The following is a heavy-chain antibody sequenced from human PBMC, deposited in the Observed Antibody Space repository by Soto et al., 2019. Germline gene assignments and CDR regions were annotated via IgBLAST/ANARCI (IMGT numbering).Heavy chain of an antibody. Sequence: QVQLQQWGAGPLRPLETLSLTCGVSGGSFSGYYWAWVRQSPGKGLEWIGEINDRASINYNPSLTSRVSISVDTSKNHYSLTLRSVTAAASAVYYCARESHDILTGPPWVWYFDLWGRGTLVTVSS. CDR1: GGSFSGYY. D-gene: IGHD3-9*01. V-gene: IGHV4-34*01. J-gene: IGHJ2*01. CDR3: ARESHDILTGPPWVWYFDL. CDR2: INDRASI.